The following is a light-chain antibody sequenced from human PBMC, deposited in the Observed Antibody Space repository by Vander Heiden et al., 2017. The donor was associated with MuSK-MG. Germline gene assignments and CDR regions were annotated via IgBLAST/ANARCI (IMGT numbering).Light chain of an antibody. CDR3: QVWDTRNDYFL. V-gene: IGLV3-21*02. CDR2: DNS. J-gene: IGLJ2*01. Sequence: SYVLPQSPSVSVAPGQTARITCGGPGIGTTRVHWYQQKAGQGPVLVVYDNSDRPAGIPERISGFNSATTATVTTIRVEAGEAADYYCQVWDTRNDYFLFGGGTRLTVL. CDR1: GIGTTR.